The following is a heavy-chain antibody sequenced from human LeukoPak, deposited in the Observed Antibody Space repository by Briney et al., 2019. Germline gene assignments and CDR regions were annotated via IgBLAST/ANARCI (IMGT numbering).Heavy chain of an antibody. V-gene: IGHV3-23*01. D-gene: IGHD5-18*01. CDR1: GFTFSSFA. Sequence: GGSLRLSCAASGFTFSSFAMNWVRQAPGKGLEWVSSLSEGGHSSFYADSVKGRFSIYRDVYKNTLYLQKNNVRPDDTALYYCAFVPMGFAFGYAYRGQGAPVAVSS. J-gene: IGHJ4*02. CDR3: AFVPMGFAFGYAY. CDR2: LSEGGHSS.